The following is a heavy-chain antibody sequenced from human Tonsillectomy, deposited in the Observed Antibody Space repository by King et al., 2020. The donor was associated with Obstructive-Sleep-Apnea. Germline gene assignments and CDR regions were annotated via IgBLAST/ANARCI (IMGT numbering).Heavy chain of an antibody. CDR2: IYYSGGT. J-gene: IGHJ3*02. V-gene: IGHV4-31*03. CDR1: GGSISSGGYY. CDR3: AREGSDAVLFDGFDI. D-gene: IGHD6-19*01. Sequence: QLQESGPGLVKPSQTLSLTCTVSGGSISSGGYYWSWIRQHPGKGLEWIGYIYYSGGTYYNPSLKNRVTISVDTSKKQFSLKLSSVTAADTAVYYCAREGSDAVLFDGFDIWGQGTMVTVSS.